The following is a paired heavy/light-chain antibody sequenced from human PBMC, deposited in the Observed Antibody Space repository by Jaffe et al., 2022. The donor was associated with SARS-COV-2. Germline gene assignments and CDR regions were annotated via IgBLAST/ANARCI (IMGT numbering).Light chain of an antibody. CDR1: SSDVGAYNY. CDR2: DVS. V-gene: IGLV2-14*01. Sequence: QSALTQPASVSGSPGQSITISCTGTSSDVGAYNYVSWYQQHPGKAPKLMIYDVSNRPSGVSNRFSGSKSGNTASLTISGLQAEDEADYYCSSYTSTIWVFGGGTKLTVL. CDR3: SSYTSTIWV. J-gene: IGLJ3*02.
Heavy chain of an antibody. CDR2: IYYTGST. CDR1: GGSISSTSYS. D-gene: IGHD2-21*02. V-gene: IGHV4-39*01. CDR3: ARHLSRWVVTAPFDY. J-gene: IGHJ4*02. Sequence: QLQLQESGPGLVKPSETLSLTCTVSGGSISSTSYSWGWIRQPPGKGLEWIVSIYYTGSTYYNPSLKSRVTISVDTSKNQFSLKLNSVTAADTAVYYCARHLSRWVVTAPFDYWGQGTLVTVSS.